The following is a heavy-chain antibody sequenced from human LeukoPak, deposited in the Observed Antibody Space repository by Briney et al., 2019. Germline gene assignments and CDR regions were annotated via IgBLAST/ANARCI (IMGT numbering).Heavy chain of an antibody. V-gene: IGHV4-59*01. J-gene: IGHJ4*02. CDR1: GDSITSYY. Sequence: SETLSLTCTVSGDSITSYYWSWIRQPPGKGLEWIGYIYYSGSTDYNPSLKRRVTISVDTSKNQFSLNLSSVTAADTAMYYCARGFAYGDTGSFDFWGQGTLVTVSS. D-gene: IGHD4-17*01. CDR2: IYYSGST. CDR3: ARGFAYGDTGSFDF.